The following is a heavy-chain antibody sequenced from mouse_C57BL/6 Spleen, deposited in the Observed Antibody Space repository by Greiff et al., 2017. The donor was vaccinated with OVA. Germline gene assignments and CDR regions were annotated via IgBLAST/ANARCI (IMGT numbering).Heavy chain of an antibody. Sequence: EVQLVESGGGLVKPGGSLKLSCAASGFTFSSYAMSWVRQTPEKRLEWVATISDGGSYTYYPDNVKGRFTISRDNAKNNLYLQMSHLKSEDTAMYYCARDGPRWLLRRMDYWGQGTSVTVSS. CDR2: ISDGGSYT. J-gene: IGHJ4*01. D-gene: IGHD2-3*01. CDR1: GFTFSSYA. CDR3: ARDGPRWLLRRMDY. V-gene: IGHV5-4*01.